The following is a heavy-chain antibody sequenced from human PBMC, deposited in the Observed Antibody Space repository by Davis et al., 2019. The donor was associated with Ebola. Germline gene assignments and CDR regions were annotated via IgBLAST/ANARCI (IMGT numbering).Heavy chain of an antibody. CDR3: ARGPGSL. J-gene: IGHJ4*02. Sequence: PGGSLRLSCETSGFIFRNYVMSWVRQAPGKGLEWVSSISSSSSYIYYADSVKGRFTISRDNAKNSLYLQMNSLRAEDTAVYYCARGPGSLWGQGTLVTVSS. CDR1: GFIFRNYV. CDR2: ISSSSSYI. D-gene: IGHD1-26*01. V-gene: IGHV3-21*01.